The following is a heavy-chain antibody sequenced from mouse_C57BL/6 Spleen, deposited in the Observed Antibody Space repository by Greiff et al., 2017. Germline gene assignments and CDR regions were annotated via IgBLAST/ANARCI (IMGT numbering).Heavy chain of an antibody. J-gene: IGHJ1*03. CDR3: ARESNYYGSSYWYFDV. V-gene: IGHV1-64*01. D-gene: IGHD1-1*01. CDR2: IHPNSGST. Sequence: QVQLQQPGAELVKPGASVKLSCKASGYTFTSYWMPWVKQRPGQGLEWIGMIHPNSGSTNYNEKFKSKATLTVANSSTPAYLHISILTSADSAVYYYARESNYYGSSYWYFDVWGTGTTVTVSS. CDR1: GYTFTSYW.